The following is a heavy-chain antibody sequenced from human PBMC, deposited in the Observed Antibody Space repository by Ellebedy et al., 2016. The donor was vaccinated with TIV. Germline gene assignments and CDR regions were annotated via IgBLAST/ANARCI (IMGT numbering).Heavy chain of an antibody. CDR3: ARVVIYDSAFDI. J-gene: IGHJ3*02. CDR2: ISWNSGSI. CDR1: GFTFDDYA. D-gene: IGHD3-16*01. V-gene: IGHV3-9*01. Sequence: SLKISXAASGFTFDDYAMHWVRQAPGKGLEWVSGISWNSGSIGYADSVKGRFTISRDNAKNSLYLQMNSLRAEDTAVYYCARVVIYDSAFDIWGQGTMVTVSS.